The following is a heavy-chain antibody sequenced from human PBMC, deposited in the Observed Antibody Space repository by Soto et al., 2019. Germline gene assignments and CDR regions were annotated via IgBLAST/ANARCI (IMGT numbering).Heavy chain of an antibody. V-gene: IGHV1-69*13. CDR3: ARAGDCTNGVCPFDY. J-gene: IGHJ4*02. CDR1: GGTFSSYA. CDR2: LIPIFGTA. D-gene: IGHD2-8*01. Sequence: ASVKVSCKASGGTFSSYAISWVRQAPGQGLEWMGGLIPIFGTANYAQKFQGRVTITADESTSTAYMELSSLRSEDTAVYYCARAGDCTNGVCPFDYWGQGTLVTVSS.